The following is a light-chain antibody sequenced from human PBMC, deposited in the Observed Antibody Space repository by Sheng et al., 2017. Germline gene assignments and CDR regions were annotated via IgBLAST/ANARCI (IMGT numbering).Light chain of an antibody. J-gene: IGLJ2*01. CDR3: AAWDDSLNGPV. Sequence: QSVLTQPPSASGTPGQRVTISCSGSSSNIGSNHIFWYQQLPGTAPKLLIHSNNQRPSGVPDRFSGSKSGTSASLVISGLQSDDEADYYCAAWDDSLNGPVFGGGTKLTVL. V-gene: IGLV1-44*01. CDR1: SSNIGSNH. CDR2: SNN.